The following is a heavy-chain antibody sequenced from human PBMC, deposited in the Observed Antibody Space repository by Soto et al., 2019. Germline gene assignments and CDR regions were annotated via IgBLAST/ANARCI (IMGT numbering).Heavy chain of an antibody. Sequence: GGSLRLSCAASGFTFSSYGMLWVRQAPGKGLEWVAVISYDGSNKYYADSVKGRFTISRDNSKNTLYLQMNSLRAEDTAVYYCANVVFTDSANSGMDVLCQETTVTVS. V-gene: IGHV3-30*18. CDR3: ANVVFTDSANSGMDV. CDR1: GFTFSSYG. CDR2: ISYDGSNK. D-gene: IGHD2-15*01. J-gene: IGHJ6*02.